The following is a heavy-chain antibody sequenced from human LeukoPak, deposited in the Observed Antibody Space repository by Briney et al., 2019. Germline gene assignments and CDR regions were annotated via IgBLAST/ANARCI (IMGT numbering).Heavy chain of an antibody. D-gene: IGHD3-9*01. V-gene: IGHV3-21*01. J-gene: IGHJ4*02. Sequence: GGSLRLSCAASGFTFSSYSMNWVRQAPGKGLEWVSSISSSSSYIYYADSVKGRFTISRDNAKNPLYLQMNSLRAEDTAVYYCARETYYDILTGYRHFDYWGQGTLVTVSS. CDR2: ISSSSSYI. CDR1: GFTFSSYS. CDR3: ARETYYDILTGYRHFDY.